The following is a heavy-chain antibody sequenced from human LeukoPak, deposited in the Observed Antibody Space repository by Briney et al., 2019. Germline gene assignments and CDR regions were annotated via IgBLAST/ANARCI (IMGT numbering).Heavy chain of an antibody. J-gene: IGHJ4*02. CDR3: ARDNFAARSDFDQ. Sequence: SQTLSLTCAISGDSVSSNSVAWNWIRQSPSRGLEWLGRTYYKSKWYNDYAVSVKSRITINPDTSKDQFSLQLSSVTPEDTAVYYCARDNFAARSDFDQWGQGILVTVSS. V-gene: IGHV6-1*01. D-gene: IGHD6-6*01. CDR2: TYYKSKWYN. CDR1: GDSVSSNSVA.